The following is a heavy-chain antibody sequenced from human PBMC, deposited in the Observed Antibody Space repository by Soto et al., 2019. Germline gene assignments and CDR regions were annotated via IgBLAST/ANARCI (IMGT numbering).Heavy chain of an antibody. J-gene: IGHJ3*02. V-gene: IGHV1-69*13. D-gene: IGHD6-19*01. CDR1: GGSFSSYA. CDR2: IIPIFGTA. Sequence: GASVKVSCKACGGSFSSYASRWVQQEPRQGLEWMGGIIPIFGTANYAQKFQGRVTITADESTSTAYMELSSLRSEDTAVYYCARASPEIIAVAPDAFDIWGQGTMVTVSS. CDR3: ARASPEIIAVAPDAFDI.